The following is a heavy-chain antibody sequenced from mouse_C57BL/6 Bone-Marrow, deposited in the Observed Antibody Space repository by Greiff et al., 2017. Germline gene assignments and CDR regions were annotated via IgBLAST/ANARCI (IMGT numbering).Heavy chain of an antibody. CDR3: TPVNYAMDY. CDR1: GFSLRTFCTV. Sequence: QVPLKESVPWISLSPQTLRLTCPLSGFSLRTFCTVVCWIRQPSGKGLAWLAHIWWDDGKYYNPAPKSRLTISKDTSTNQVFLKIANVDTADTATYYCTPVNYAMDYCDEGTTVTVSS. V-gene: IGHV8-8*01. J-gene: IGHJ4*01. CDR2: IWWDDGK.